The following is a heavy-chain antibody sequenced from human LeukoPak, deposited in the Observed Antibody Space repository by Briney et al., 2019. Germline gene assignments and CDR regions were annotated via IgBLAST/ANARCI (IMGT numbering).Heavy chain of an antibody. D-gene: IGHD3-3*01. Sequence: ASVKVSCKASGYTFTNYGISWVRQAPGQGLEWMAWISAYNGNTNYGKKLQGRVTMTTDTSTSTAYMELRSLRFDDTAVYYCARDRYDFWGGQGNYYMDVWGKGTTVTVSS. CDR2: ISAYNGNT. V-gene: IGHV1-18*01. J-gene: IGHJ6*03. CDR1: GYTFTNYG. CDR3: ARDRYDFWGGQGNYYMDV.